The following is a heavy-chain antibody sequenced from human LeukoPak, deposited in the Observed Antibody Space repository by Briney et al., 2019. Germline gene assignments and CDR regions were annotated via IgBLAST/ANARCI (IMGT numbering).Heavy chain of an antibody. CDR1: GFTFSSYA. V-gene: IGHV3-30-3*01. D-gene: IGHD3-22*01. Sequence: GGSLRLSCAASGFTFSSYAMHWVRQAPGKGLELVAVISYDGSKKYYADSVKGRFTISRDNSKNTLYLQMNSLRAEDTAVYYCARNVYYYDSSGYYPYYFDYWGQGTLVTVSS. CDR2: ISYDGSKK. CDR3: ARNVYYYDSSGYYPYYFDY. J-gene: IGHJ4*02.